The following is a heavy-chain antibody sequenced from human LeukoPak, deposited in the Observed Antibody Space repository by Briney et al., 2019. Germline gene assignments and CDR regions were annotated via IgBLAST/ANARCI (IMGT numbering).Heavy chain of an antibody. Sequence: GASVKVSCKASGYTFTSYGISWVRQAPGQGLEWMGWISAYNGNTNYAQKLQGRVTMTTDTSTSTAHMELRSLRSDDTAVYYCAREYSSTLYYYYYGMDVWGQGTTVTVSS. J-gene: IGHJ6*02. CDR3: AREYSSTLYYYYYGMDV. CDR2: ISAYNGNT. CDR1: GYTFTSYG. V-gene: IGHV1-18*01. D-gene: IGHD6-13*01.